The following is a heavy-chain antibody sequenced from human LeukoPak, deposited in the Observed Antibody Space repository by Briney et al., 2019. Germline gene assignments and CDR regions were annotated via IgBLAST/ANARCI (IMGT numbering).Heavy chain of an antibody. CDR3: ARVAMVRGVPNYFDY. V-gene: IGHV5-51*04. CDR1: GYSFTSYW. J-gene: IGHJ4*02. Sequence: GESLKISCKGSGYSFTSYWIGWVRQMPGKGLEWMGIIYPGDSDTRYSPSFQGQVTISADKPISTAYLQWSSLKASDTAMYYCARVAMVRGVPNYFDYWGQGTLVTVSS. CDR2: IYPGDSDT. D-gene: IGHD3-10*01.